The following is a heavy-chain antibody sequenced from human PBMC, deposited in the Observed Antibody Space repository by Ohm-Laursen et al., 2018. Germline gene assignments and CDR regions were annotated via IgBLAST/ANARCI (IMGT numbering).Heavy chain of an antibody. V-gene: IGHV3-33*05. CDR2: ISYDGGNK. CDR3: ARDSSQHLYYNYGMDV. CDR1: GFNFGAHN. J-gene: IGHJ6*02. D-gene: IGHD2-2*01. Sequence: SLRLSCAASGFNFGAHNMDWVRQAPGKGLEWVSLISYDGGNKYYIDSVKGRFAISRDNSRNTVTLQMDNLRVGDTGIYFCARDSSQHLYYNYGMDVWGQGTTVTVSS.